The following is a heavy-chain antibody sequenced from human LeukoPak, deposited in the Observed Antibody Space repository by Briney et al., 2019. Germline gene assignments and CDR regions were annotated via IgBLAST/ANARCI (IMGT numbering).Heavy chain of an antibody. CDR1: GFTFSDYY. CDR3: ATVSNDYGDYRLDY. Sequence: GRSLRLSCAASGFTFSDYYMSWIRQAPGKGLEWVSYISSSGSNIYYADSVKGRFTISRDNAKNSLYVQMNSLRAEDTAVYYCATVSNDYGDYRLDYWGQGTLVTVSS. J-gene: IGHJ4*02. CDR2: ISSSGSNI. D-gene: IGHD4-17*01. V-gene: IGHV3-11*01.